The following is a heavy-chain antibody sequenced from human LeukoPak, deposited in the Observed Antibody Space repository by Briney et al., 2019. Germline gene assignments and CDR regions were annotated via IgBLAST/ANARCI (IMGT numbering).Heavy chain of an antibody. J-gene: IGHJ3*02. CDR2: ISSSSSYT. CDR3: ARDLGYCSSTSCSDAFDI. D-gene: IGHD2-2*01. CDR1: GFTFSDYY. Sequence: GGSLRLSCAASGFTFSDYYMNWIRQAPGKGLEWVSYISSSSSYTNYADSVKGRFTISRDNAKNSLYLQMNSLRAEDTAVYYCARDLGYCSSTSCSDAFDIWGQGTMVTVSS. V-gene: IGHV3-11*06.